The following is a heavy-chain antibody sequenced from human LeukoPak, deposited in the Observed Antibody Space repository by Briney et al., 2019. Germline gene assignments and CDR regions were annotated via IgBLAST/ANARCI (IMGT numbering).Heavy chain of an antibody. CDR1: GFTFSSYA. CDR2: ISYDGSNK. J-gene: IGHJ6*02. D-gene: IGHD3-9*01. V-gene: IGHV3-30-3*01. Sequence: PGGSLRLSCAASGFTFSSYAMHWVRQAPGKGLEWVAVISYDGSNKYYADSVKGRFTISRDNSKNTLYLQMNSLRAEDTAVYYCARDDGYFDWLVYYYGMDVWGQGTTVTVSS. CDR3: ARDDGYFDWLVYYYGMDV.